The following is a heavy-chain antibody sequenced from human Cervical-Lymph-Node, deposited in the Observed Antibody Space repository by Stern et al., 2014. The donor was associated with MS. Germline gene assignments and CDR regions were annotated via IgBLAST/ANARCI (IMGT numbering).Heavy chain of an antibody. CDR3: ARAFCTGGVCYSFPFYGMDV. J-gene: IGHJ6*02. CDR1: GFLFGDYG. CDR2: LNYNVGST. D-gene: IGHD2-8*02. Sequence: EVQLVESGGGAVRPGGPRRLSCAASGFLFGDYGMSLVRQVPGQGPEVGAALNYNVGSTDYAASVKGRFTISRDNAKKSLYLRMNSLRVEDTAVYHCARAFCTGGVCYSFPFYGMDVWGQGTTVTVSS. V-gene: IGHV3-20*01.